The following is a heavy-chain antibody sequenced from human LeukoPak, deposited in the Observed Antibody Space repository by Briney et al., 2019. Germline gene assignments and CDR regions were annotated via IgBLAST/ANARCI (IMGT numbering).Heavy chain of an antibody. V-gene: IGHV1-2*02. Sequence: ASVKVSCKASGYTFTGYYMHWVRQAPGQGLEWMGWINPNSGGTNYEQKFQGRVTMTRDTSISTAYMELSRLRSDDTAVYYCARGGDFTYYYDSSGHSHRLNYWGQGTLVTVSS. D-gene: IGHD3-22*01. CDR1: GYTFTGYY. CDR3: ARGGDFTYYYDSSGHSHRLNY. J-gene: IGHJ4*02. CDR2: INPNSGGT.